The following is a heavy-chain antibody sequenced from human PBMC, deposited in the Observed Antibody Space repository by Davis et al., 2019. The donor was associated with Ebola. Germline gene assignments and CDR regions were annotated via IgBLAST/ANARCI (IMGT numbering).Heavy chain of an antibody. CDR3: ARHPDYSNEYYYYYGMDV. CDR1: GASISSYY. D-gene: IGHD4-11*01. CDR2: IYYSGST. J-gene: IGHJ6*02. V-gene: IGHV4-59*08. Sequence: SDTLSPPFTVPGASISSYYWSWIRQPPGKGLDWIGYIYYSGSTNYNPSLKSPVTISVDTSKNQFSLKLSSVTAADTAVYYCARHPDYSNEYYYYYGMDVWGQGTTVTVSS.